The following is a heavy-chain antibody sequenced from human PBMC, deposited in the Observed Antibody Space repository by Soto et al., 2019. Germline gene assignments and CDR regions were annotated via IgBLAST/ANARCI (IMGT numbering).Heavy chain of an antibody. D-gene: IGHD4-17*01. J-gene: IGHJ4*02. V-gene: IGHV4-31*03. CDR2: IFYSGGT. CDR3: ARGPEATVTAFDY. CDR1: GGSISSGGYY. Sequence: QVQLQESGPGLVKPSQTLSLTCTVSGGSISSGGYYWSWIRQHPGKGLEWFGYIFYSGGTYYNPSLRMRVTIAVDTSKNQFSRKRSSVTAADTAVYYCARGPEATVTAFDYWGQGTLVTVSS.